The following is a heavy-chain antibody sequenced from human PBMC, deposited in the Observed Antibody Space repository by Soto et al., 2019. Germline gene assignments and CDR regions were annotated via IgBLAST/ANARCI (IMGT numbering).Heavy chain of an antibody. D-gene: IGHD3-22*01. Sequence: AETLSLTCAASGGPISSSNWWSWLRQPRGKGPGWIWEIYNSGSTNYNPSLKSRVTISVDKSKNQFSLKLSSVTAEDTAVYYCARRAITMIVVGPGDFDIWGQGTMVTVSS. J-gene: IGHJ3*02. CDR3: ARRAITMIVVGPGDFDI. V-gene: IGHV4-4*02. CDR2: IYNSGST. CDR1: GGPISSSNW.